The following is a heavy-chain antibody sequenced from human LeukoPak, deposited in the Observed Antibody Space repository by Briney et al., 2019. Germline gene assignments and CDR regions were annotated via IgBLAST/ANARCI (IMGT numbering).Heavy chain of an antibody. CDR1: GYTFTRYY. V-gene: IGHV1-2*02. Sequence: ASVKVSCKASGYTFTRYYMHQLRQAPGQALEWMGWINPNSGGTNYAQKLQGRVTMTRDTSTSTAYMELSRLRSDDTAVYYCARPFEYDFWSGYYQYYFDYWGQGTLVTVSS. CDR2: INPNSGGT. J-gene: IGHJ4*02. CDR3: ARPFEYDFWSGYYQYYFDY. D-gene: IGHD3-3*01.